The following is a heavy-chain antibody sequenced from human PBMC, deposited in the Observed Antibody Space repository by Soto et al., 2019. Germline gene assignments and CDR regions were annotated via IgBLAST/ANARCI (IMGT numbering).Heavy chain of an antibody. V-gene: IGHV1-46*03. J-gene: IGHJ3*02. CDR3: GRDSGDHYDDSNRPYNAFDK. Sequence: QVQLVQSGAEVRKPGASVKVSCKTSGYSFTDHYIQWVRQAPGQGLESMGMINPRGGGTTYTERFQGRVAMTRDTSTSKVYMELSSLRPEDTAVYYCGRDSGDHYDDSNRPYNAFDKFGQGTLVTVSS. CDR1: GYSFTDHY. CDR2: INPRGGGT. D-gene: IGHD3-22*01.